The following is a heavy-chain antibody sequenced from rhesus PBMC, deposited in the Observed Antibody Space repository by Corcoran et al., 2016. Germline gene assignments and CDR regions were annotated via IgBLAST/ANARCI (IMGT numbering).Heavy chain of an antibody. CDR1: GGSISSGYYY. Sequence: QVQLQESGPGLVKPSETLSLTCAVSGGSISSGYYYWSWIRQPPGKGLEWIGYITYSGSTSYNPSLKSRVTISRDPSKNQFSLKLSSVTAADTAVDYCARDRNGWNNVSYWGQGVLVTVSS. V-gene: IGHV4-122*02. CDR2: ITYSGST. CDR3: ARDRNGWNNVSY. D-gene: IGHD1-20*01. J-gene: IGHJ4*01.